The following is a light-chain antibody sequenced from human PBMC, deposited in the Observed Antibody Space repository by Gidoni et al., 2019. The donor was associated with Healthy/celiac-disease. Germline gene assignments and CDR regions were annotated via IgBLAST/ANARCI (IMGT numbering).Light chain of an antibody. CDR3: QQYDNLPLT. CDR2: DAS. J-gene: IGKJ4*01. CDR1: QDISNY. Sequence: EIQMTQSPSSLSASVGDRVTITCQASQDISNYLNWYQQKPGKGPKLLIYDASNLETGVPSRFSGSGSGTDFTFAISSLQPEDIATYYCQQYDNLPLTFGGGTQVEIK. V-gene: IGKV1-33*01.